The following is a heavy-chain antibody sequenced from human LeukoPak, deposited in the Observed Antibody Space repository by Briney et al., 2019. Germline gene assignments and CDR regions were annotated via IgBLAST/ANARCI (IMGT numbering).Heavy chain of an antibody. CDR2: INHSGST. D-gene: IGHD6-19*01. CDR1: GGSFSGYY. CDR3: ARAAGRWLVSHGFDI. Sequence: PSETLSLTCAVYGGSFSGYYWSWIRQPPGKGLEWIGEINHSGSTNYNPSLKSRVTISVDTSKNQFSLKLSSVTAADTAVYYCARAAGRWLVSHGFDIWGQGTMVTVSS. J-gene: IGHJ3*02. V-gene: IGHV4-34*01.